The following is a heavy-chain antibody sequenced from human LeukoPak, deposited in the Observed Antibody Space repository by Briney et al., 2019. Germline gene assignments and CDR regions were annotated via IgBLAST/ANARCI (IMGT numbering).Heavy chain of an antibody. J-gene: IGHJ4*02. CDR3: EREYFPPGLLTIVFDN. CDR2: IGYDGSQK. D-gene: IGHD3-9*01. V-gene: IGHV3-7*01. CDR1: GFSLSSYY. Sequence: GGSLRLSCAASGFSLSSYYMSWVRQAPGKGLEWLANIGYDGSQKNYEDSLEGRFTISKDNAKNSLFLEINSLRAEDTAVYYCEREYFPPGLLTIVFDNWGQGTLVTVSS.